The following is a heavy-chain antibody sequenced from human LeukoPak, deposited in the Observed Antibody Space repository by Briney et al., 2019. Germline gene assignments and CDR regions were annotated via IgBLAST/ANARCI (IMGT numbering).Heavy chain of an antibody. CDR2: ITASSDNI. CDR3: ARGAHRGAWLIDY. V-gene: IGHV3-48*02. D-gene: IGHD3-16*01. CDR1: GFIFSDYS. J-gene: IGHJ4*02. Sequence: GGSLRLSCVSSGFIFSDYSRNWVRQAPGKGLEWISYITASSDNINYADSVGGRFTISRDNAKNSLYLQMNSLRDDDTAIYYCARGAHRGAWLIDYWGQGTLVTVSS.